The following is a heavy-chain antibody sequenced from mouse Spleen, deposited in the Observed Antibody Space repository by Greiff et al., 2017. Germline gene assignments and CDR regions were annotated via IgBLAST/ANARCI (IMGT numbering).Heavy chain of an antibody. CDR2: INPSSGYT. J-gene: IGHJ3*01. CDR1: GYTFTSYT. CDR3: ARDLYYGSGRFAY. Sequence: VQLQQSGAELARPGASVKMSCKASGYTFTSYTMHWVKQRPGQGLEWIGYINPSSGYTKYNQKFKDKATLTADKSSSTAYMQLSSLTSEDSAVYYCARDLYYGSGRFAYWGQGTLVTVSA. D-gene: IGHD1-1*01. V-gene: IGHV1-4*01.